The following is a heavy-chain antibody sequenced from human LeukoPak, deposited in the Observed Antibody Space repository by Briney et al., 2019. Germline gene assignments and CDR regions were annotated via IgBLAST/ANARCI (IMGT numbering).Heavy chain of an antibody. J-gene: IGHJ4*02. Sequence: GGSLRLPCVASGFTFSSHGMHWVRQAPGKGLEWVAIISYDGSNKYFADSVKGRFNISRDSSKNTLYLQMNSLRAEDTAVYYCARDRSSSWALDYWGQGTLVTVSS. CDR3: ARDRSSSWALDY. D-gene: IGHD6-13*01. CDR1: GFTFSSHG. CDR2: ISYDGSNK. V-gene: IGHV3-30*03.